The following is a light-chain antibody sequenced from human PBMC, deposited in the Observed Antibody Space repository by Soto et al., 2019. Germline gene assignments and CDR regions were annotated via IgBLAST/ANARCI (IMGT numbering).Light chain of an antibody. J-gene: IGKJ1*01. CDR3: QQYNSYWT. V-gene: IGKV1-17*01. Sequence: DIQMTQSPSSLSASVGDRVTITCRASQGIRNDLGWYQQKPGKAPKLLIYDASTLESGVPSRFSGRGSGTEFTLTISSLQPDDFATYYCQQYNSYWTFGQGTKVEIK. CDR2: DAS. CDR1: QGIRND.